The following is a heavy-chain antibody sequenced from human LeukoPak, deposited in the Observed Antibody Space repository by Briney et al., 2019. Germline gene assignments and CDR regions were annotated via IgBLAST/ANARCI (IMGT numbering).Heavy chain of an antibody. CDR3: ARDSRDDFWSGYYSGYYYYYMDV. J-gene: IGHJ6*03. V-gene: IGHV3-7*01. CDR1: GFTFSSYW. Sequence: GGSLRLSCAASGFTFSSYWMSWVRQAPGKGLEWVANIKQDGSEKYYVDSVKGRFTISRDNAKNSLYLQMNSLGAEDTAVYYCARDSRDDFWSGYYSGYYYYYMDVWGKGTTVTVSS. CDR2: IKQDGSEK. D-gene: IGHD3-3*01.